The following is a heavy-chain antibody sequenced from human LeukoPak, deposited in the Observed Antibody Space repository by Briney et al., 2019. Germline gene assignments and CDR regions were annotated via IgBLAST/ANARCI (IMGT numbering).Heavy chain of an antibody. V-gene: IGHV3-53*01. CDR1: GFTVSSNY. CDR3: SRWQNSSGWGSAFDI. Sequence: PGGSLRLSCAASGFTVSSNYMNWVRQAPGRGLEWVSVLYSGGNTYYADSVKGRFTISRDNSKNTLYLQMNSLTAEDTAVYYCSRWQNSSGWGSAFDIWGQGTMDTVSS. D-gene: IGHD6-19*01. J-gene: IGHJ3*02. CDR2: LYSGGNT.